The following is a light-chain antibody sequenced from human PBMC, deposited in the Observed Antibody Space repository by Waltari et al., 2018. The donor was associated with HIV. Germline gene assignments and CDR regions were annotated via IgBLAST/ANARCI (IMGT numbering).Light chain of an antibody. V-gene: IGLV2-14*01. CDR1: SSDVGGYNY. CDR2: DVS. J-gene: IGLJ2*01. Sequence: QSALTQPASVSGSPGPSITISCTGTSSDVGGYNYVSWSQQHPGKAPKLMIYDVSYRPSGVSNRFSGSKSGNTASLTISGLQAEDEADYYCSSYTSSSTLYVVFGGGTKLTVL. CDR3: SSYTSSSTLYVV.